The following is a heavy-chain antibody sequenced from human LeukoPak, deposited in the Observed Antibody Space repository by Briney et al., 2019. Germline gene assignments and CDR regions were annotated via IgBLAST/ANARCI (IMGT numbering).Heavy chain of an antibody. Sequence: SETLSLTCAVYGGSFSGYYWSWIRQPPGKGLEWIGEINHSGSTNYNPSLKSRVIISVDNSKTQFSLKLRSVTAADTAVYYCARGQYSGSFPRASDIWGQGTMVTVSS. CDR3: ARGQYSGSFPRASDI. CDR1: GGSFSGYY. V-gene: IGHV4-34*01. D-gene: IGHD1-26*01. J-gene: IGHJ3*02. CDR2: INHSGST.